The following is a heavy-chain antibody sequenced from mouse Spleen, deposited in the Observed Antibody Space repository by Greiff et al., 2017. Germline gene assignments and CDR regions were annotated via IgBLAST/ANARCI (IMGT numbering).Heavy chain of an antibody. J-gene: IGHJ4*01. Sequence: LQESGPVLVMPGASVKLSCKASGYTFTSYWMHWVKQRPGQGLEWIGEIDPSDSYTNYNQKFKGKATLTVDKSSSTAYMQLSSLTSEDSAVYYCARRRDGYHYAMDYWGQGTSVTVSS. D-gene: IGHD2-3*01. V-gene: IGHV1-69*01. CDR3: ARRRDGYHYAMDY. CDR2: IDPSDSYT. CDR1: GYTFTSYW.